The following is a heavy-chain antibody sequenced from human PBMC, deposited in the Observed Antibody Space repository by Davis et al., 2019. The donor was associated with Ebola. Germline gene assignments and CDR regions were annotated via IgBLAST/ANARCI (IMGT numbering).Heavy chain of an antibody. Sequence: MPSETLSLTCAVYGGSFSGYYWSWIRQPPGKGLEWIGEINHSGSTNYNPSLKSRVTISVDTSKNQFSLKLSSVTAADTAVYYCARYVKYGLDVWGQGTTVTVSS. J-gene: IGHJ6*02. V-gene: IGHV4-34*01. CDR3: ARYVKYGLDV. CDR1: GGSFSGYY. CDR2: INHSGST. D-gene: IGHD3-10*02.